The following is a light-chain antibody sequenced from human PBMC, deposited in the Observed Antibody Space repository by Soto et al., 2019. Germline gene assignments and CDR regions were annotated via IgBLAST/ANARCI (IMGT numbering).Light chain of an antibody. CDR3: RQYGRSLEFA. J-gene: IGKJ4*01. CDR1: QTIDSSY. Sequence: ELVLTQSPGTLSLSPGERATLSCRASQTIDSSYLAWLRQKPGQAPRLLIYAASSRPTGIPDRFSGSGSGTDFTLTISRLDPEDFAVYYCRQYGRSLEFAVGGGTKVDIK. V-gene: IGKV3-20*01. CDR2: AAS.